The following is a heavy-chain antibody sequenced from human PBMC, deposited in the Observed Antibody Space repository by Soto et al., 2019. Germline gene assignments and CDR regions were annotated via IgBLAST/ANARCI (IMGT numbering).Heavy chain of an antibody. J-gene: IGHJ6*02. CDR1: VVSVSSGSYY. CDR2: IYYSGST. Sequence: PXETLSLTCTVSVVSVSSGSYYCSWIRQPPWKGLEWIGYIYYSGSTNYNPSLKSRVTISVDTSKNQFSLKLSSVTAADTAVYYCARDLVDTATEHYCYCGMHCWGQATTVTVSS. CDR3: ARDLVDTATEHYCYCGMHC. V-gene: IGHV4-61*01. D-gene: IGHD5-18*01.